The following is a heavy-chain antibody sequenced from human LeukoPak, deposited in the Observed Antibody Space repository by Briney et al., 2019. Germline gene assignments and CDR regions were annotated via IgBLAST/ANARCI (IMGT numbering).Heavy chain of an antibody. V-gene: IGHV3-7*02. CDR1: GFTFSNAW. CDR2: IKQDGSEK. CDR3: RSYRMVRGGPDAFDI. D-gene: IGHD3-10*01. J-gene: IGHJ3*02. Sequence: GGSLRLSCAASGFTFSNAWMNWVRQAPGKGLEWVANIKQDGSEKYYVDSVKGRFTISRDNAKNSLYLQMNSLRAEDTAVYYCRSYRMVRGGPDAFDIWGQGTMVTVSS.